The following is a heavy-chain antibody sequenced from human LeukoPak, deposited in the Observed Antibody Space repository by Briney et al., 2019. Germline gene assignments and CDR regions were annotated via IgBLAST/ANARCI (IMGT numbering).Heavy chain of an antibody. V-gene: IGHV3-74*01. CDR2: INRDGSST. Sequence: GGSLILSCAASGFTFSSYWMHWVRQAPGKGLVWVSSINRDGSSTCYADSVKGRFTISRDNAKNTLYLQMNSLRAEDTAVYYCARDRPLLTFDIWGQGTMGTVSS. CDR1: GFTFSSYW. CDR3: ARDRPLLTFDI. J-gene: IGHJ3*02.